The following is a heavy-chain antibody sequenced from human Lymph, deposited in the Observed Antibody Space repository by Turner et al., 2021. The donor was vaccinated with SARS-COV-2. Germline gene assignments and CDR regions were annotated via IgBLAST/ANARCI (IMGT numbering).Heavy chain of an antibody. CDR2: INWSGGSI. CDR3: AKDLAGTYYSALDY. V-gene: IGHV3-9*01. Sequence: EVQLVGSGGGLVQPGLSRNLPCPASGFTFDDYAMHWVRQAPGKGLEWVSGINWSGGSIAYADSVKGRFTISRDNPKNSLYLQMNSLRAEDTAFYYCAKDLAGTYYSALDYWGQGTLVTVSS. D-gene: IGHD1-26*01. J-gene: IGHJ4*02. CDR1: GFTFDDYA.